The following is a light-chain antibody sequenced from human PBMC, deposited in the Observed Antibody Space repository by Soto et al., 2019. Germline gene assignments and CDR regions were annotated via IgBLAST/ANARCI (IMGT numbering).Light chain of an antibody. CDR3: SSYTSGSTLYV. Sequence: QSALTQPASVSGSPGQSITISCTGTSSDVGDYNYVSWYQQYPGKAPKLMIYEVNNRPSGVSNRLSGSKSGNTASLTISGLQAEDEADYYCSSYTSGSTLYVFGTGTQLTVL. CDR2: EVN. J-gene: IGLJ1*01. CDR1: SSDVGDYNY. V-gene: IGLV2-14*01.